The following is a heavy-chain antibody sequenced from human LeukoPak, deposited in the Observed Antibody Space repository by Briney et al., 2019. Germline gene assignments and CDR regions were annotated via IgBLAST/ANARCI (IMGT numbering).Heavy chain of an antibody. CDR1: GFTFSGSA. CDR3: TRHGLSGSYYVYAFDI. CDR2: IRSKANSYAT. D-gene: IGHD1-26*01. Sequence: GGSLRLSCAASGFTFSGSAMHWVRQASGKGLEWVGRIRSKANSYATAYAASVKGRFTISRDDSKNTAYLQMNSLKTEDTAVYYCTRHGLSGSYYVYAFDIWGQGTMVTVSS. V-gene: IGHV3-73*01. J-gene: IGHJ3*02.